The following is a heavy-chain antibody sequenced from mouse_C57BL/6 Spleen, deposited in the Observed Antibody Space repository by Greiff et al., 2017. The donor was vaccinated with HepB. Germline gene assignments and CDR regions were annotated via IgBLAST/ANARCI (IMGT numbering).Heavy chain of an antibody. CDR1: GFTFSSYG. J-gene: IGHJ4*01. D-gene: IGHD2-2*01. V-gene: IGHV5-6*01. CDR2: ISSGGSYT. CDR3: ARQVMNYYAMDY. Sequence: EVKLVESGGDLVKPGGSLKLSCAASGFTFSSYGMSWVRQTPDKRLEWVATISSGGSYTYYPDSVKGRFTISRDNAKNPLYLQMSSLKSEDTAMYYCARQVMNYYAMDYWGQGTSVTVSS.